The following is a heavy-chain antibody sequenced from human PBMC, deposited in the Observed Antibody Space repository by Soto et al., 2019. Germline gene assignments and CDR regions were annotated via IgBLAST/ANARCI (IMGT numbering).Heavy chain of an antibody. CDR1: GGSLSGYY. V-gene: IGHV4-34*01. Sequence: PSETLSLTCAVYGGSLSGYYWSWIRQSPGKGLEWIGQINHSGSTNYHPSLKSRVTILVHKSGNEFSLKLSSVTAADTAVYYCAGSEAIVLVPAARDEDYYYGMDVWGQGTTVTVSS. J-gene: IGHJ6*02. CDR2: INHSGST. CDR3: AGSEAIVLVPAARDEDYYYGMDV. D-gene: IGHD2-2*01.